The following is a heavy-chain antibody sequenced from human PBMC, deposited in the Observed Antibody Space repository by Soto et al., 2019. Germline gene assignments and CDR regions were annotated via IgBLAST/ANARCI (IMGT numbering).Heavy chain of an antibody. V-gene: IGHV3-7*01. CDR1: GFTFSSYW. Sequence: GGSLRLSCAASGFTFSSYWMSWVRQAPGKGLEWVANIKQDGSEKYYVDSVKGRFTISRDNAKNSLYLQMNSLRAEDTAVYYCARGPNIVATIAYYYYYMDVWGKGTTVTVSS. CDR3: ARGPNIVATIAYYYYYMDV. J-gene: IGHJ6*03. CDR2: IKQDGSEK. D-gene: IGHD5-12*01.